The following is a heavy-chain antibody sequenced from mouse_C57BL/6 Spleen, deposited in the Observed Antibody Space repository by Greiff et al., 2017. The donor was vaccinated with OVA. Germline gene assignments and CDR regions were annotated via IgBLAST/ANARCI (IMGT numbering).Heavy chain of an antibody. CDR3: ARRRGNSGFDY. CDR2: IHPNSGST. CDR1: GYTFTSYW. V-gene: IGHV1-64*01. J-gene: IGHJ2*01. D-gene: IGHD2-1*01. Sequence: QVQLQPGAELVKPGASVKLSCKASGYTFTSYWMHWVKQRPGQGLEWIGMIHPNSGSTNYNEKFKSKATLTVDKSSSTAYMQLSSLTSEDSAVYYCARRRGNSGFDYWGQGTTLTVSS.